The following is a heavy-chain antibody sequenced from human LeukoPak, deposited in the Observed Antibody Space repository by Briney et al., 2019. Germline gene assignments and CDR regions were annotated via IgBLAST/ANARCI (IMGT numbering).Heavy chain of an antibody. V-gene: IGHV3-48*01. CDR2: ISSSSSNI. D-gene: IGHD6-6*01. Sequence: GGSLRLSCATSGFDFSTYSMNWVRQAPGKGLEWVSHISSSSSNIYYADSVKGRFTISRDTANNSLYLQMHSLRAEDTAVYYCARGYSTSSYLHYYYYMDVWGTGTTVTVSS. CDR1: GFDFSTYS. J-gene: IGHJ6*03. CDR3: ARGYSTSSYLHYYYYMDV.